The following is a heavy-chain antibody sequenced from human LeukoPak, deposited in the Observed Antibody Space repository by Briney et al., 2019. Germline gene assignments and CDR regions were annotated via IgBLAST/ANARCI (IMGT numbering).Heavy chain of an antibody. J-gene: IGHJ4*02. Sequence: GGSLRLSCAASGFTVSSNYMSWVRQAPGKGLEWVSVIYSGGSTYYADSVKGRFTISRDNSKNTLYLQMNSLRAEDAAVYYCARGVHYYDSSGLLGYFDYWGQGTLVTVAS. D-gene: IGHD3-22*01. CDR2: IYSGGST. V-gene: IGHV3-66*01. CDR3: ARGVHYYDSSGLLGYFDY. CDR1: GFTVSSNY.